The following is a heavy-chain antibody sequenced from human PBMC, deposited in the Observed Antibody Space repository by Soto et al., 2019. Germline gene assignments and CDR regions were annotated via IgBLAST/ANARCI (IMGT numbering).Heavy chain of an antibody. D-gene: IGHD3-10*01. V-gene: IGHV2-70*04. J-gene: IGHJ6*02. CDR1: GFSLSTSGMR. CDR2: IDWDDDK. Sequence: SGPTLVNPTQTLTLTCTFSGFSLSTSGMRVSWIRQPPGKALEWLARIDWDDDKSYSTSLKTRLTISKDTSKNQVVLTMTNMDPVDTATYYCARDSMVRGVIWPYYYYGMDVWGQGTTVTVSS. CDR3: ARDSMVRGVIWPYYYYGMDV.